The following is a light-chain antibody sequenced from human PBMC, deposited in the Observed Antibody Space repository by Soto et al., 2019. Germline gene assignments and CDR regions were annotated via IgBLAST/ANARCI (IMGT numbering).Light chain of an antibody. CDR2: EVS. CDR1: SGDVGGYKY. J-gene: IGLJ3*02. Sequence: QSALTQPPSASGSPGQSVTISCTGTSGDVGGYKYVSWYRHHPGKAPKFLIFEVSKRPSGVPDRFSGSKSGNTASLTVSGLQAEDEADYYCSSYAGSNSWVFGGGTKLTVL. V-gene: IGLV2-8*01. CDR3: SSYAGSNSWV.